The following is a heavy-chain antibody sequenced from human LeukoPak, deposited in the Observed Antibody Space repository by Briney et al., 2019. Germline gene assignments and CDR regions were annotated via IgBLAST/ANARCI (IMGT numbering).Heavy chain of an antibody. V-gene: IGHV4-39*01. Sequence: PSETLSLTCTVSGGSISSSSYYWGWIRQPPGKGLEWIGRIYYSGSTYYNPSLKSRVTISVDASKSQFSLKLSSVTAADTAVYYCARGDSYGSYYFDYWGQGTLVTVSS. CDR3: ARGDSYGSYYFDY. CDR1: GGSISSSSYY. J-gene: IGHJ4*02. CDR2: IYYSGST. D-gene: IGHD5-18*01.